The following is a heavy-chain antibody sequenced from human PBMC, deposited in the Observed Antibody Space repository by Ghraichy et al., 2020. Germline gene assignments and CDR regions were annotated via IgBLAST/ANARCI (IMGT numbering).Heavy chain of an antibody. Sequence: SETLSLTCAVDDRSFSGFFWTWIRQPPGQGLEWIGEITHRGTTEYNPSLRSRVIISVDASKRQFSLKLNSVTAADTAMYYCARGYYTKYFDVWGQGTQVTVSS. V-gene: IGHV4-34*01. D-gene: IGHD4-11*01. CDR3: ARGYYTKYFDV. CDR1: DRSFSGFF. CDR2: ITHRGTT. J-gene: IGHJ4*02.